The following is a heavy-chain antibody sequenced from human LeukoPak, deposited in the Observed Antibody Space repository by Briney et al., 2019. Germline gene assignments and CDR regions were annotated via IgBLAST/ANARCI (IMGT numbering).Heavy chain of an antibody. CDR3: ARRPTGWELHDAFDI. CDR2: IYYSGST. Sequence: KPSETLSLTCTVSGGSISSYYWSWIRQPPGKGPEWIGYIYYSGSTNYNPSLKSRVTISVDTSKNQFSLKLSSMTAADTAVYYCARRPTGWELHDAFDIWGQGTMVTVSS. CDR1: GGSISSYY. J-gene: IGHJ3*02. V-gene: IGHV4-59*08. D-gene: IGHD1-26*01.